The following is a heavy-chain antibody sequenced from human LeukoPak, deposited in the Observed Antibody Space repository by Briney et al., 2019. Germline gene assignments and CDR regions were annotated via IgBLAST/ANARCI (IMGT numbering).Heavy chain of an antibody. Sequence: GAPVEVSCKASGGTFSSYAISWVRQAPGQGLEWMGGINPIFGTANYVQKFQGRVTNTADESTSTAYMERSSLRSEDTAVYYCARGGLRYFDWLYWFDPWGQGTLVTVSS. CDR3: ARGGLRYFDWLYWFDP. J-gene: IGHJ5*02. V-gene: IGHV1-69*13. CDR1: GGTFSSYA. CDR2: INPIFGTA. D-gene: IGHD3-9*01.